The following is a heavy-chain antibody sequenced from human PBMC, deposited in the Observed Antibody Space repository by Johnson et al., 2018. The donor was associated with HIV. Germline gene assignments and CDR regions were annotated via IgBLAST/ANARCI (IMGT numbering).Heavy chain of an antibody. CDR1: GFTFSSYA. CDR3: ARGPHEVVVVAATSAFDI. J-gene: IGHJ3*02. CDR2: ISYDGSNK. V-gene: IGHV3-30-3*01. D-gene: IGHD2-15*01. Sequence: QVQLVESGGGVVQPGRSLRLSCAASGFTFSSYAMHWVRQAPGKGLEWVAVISYDGSNKYYADSVTGRFTISRNNSKNTLYLQMNSRRAEDKAVYYCARGPHEVVVVAATSAFDIWGQGTMVTVSS.